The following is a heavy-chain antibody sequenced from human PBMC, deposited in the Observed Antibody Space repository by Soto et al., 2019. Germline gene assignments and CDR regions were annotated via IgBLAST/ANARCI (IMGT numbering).Heavy chain of an antibody. V-gene: IGHV1-69*13. D-gene: IGHD2-2*02. Sequence: GASVKVSCKASGGTFSSYTISWVRQAPGQGLEWMGRIIPIFGTANYAQKFQGRVTITADESTSTAYMELSSLRSEDTAVYYCARGAPGYCISTSCHMGVYNWFDPWGQGTLVTVSS. CDR3: ARGAPGYCISTSCHMGVYNWFDP. CDR2: IIPIFGTA. CDR1: GGTFSSYT. J-gene: IGHJ5*02.